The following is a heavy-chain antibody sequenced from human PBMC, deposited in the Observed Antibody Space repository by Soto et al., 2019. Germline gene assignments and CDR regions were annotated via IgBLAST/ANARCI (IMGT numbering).Heavy chain of an antibody. V-gene: IGHV3-72*01. CDR2: SRNKANSHTT. CDR3: ARYRVGRIGYDS. CDR1: GFVLSDHF. J-gene: IGHJ4*02. D-gene: IGHD1-26*01. Sequence: DVQVVESGGGLVQPGGNLRLSCVASGFVLSDHFMDWVRQAPGKGLEWLGRSRNKANSHTTQYAASVEGRFTISRDDTKNSVYLQMKRLETEDTAVYHCARYRVGRIGYDSWGQGTLVTVSS.